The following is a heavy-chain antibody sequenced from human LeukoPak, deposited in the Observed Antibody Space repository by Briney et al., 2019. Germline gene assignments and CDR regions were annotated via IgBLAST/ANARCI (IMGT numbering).Heavy chain of an antibody. Sequence: GASVKVSCKASGYTFTGYYMHWVRQAPGQGLEWMGWINPNSGGTNYAQKFQGRVTMTRDTSISTAYMELSRLRSDDTAVYYCARHYCSGGSCPPNYYYYYYMDVWGKGTTVTISS. CDR3: ARHYCSGGSCPPNYYYYYYMDV. D-gene: IGHD2-15*01. CDR2: INPNSGGT. CDR1: GYTFTGYY. V-gene: IGHV1-2*02. J-gene: IGHJ6*03.